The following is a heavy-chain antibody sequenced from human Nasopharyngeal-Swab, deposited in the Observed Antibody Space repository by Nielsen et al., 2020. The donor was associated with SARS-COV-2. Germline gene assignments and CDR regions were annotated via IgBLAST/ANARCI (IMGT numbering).Heavy chain of an antibody. V-gene: IGHV1-2*04. D-gene: IGHD3-22*01. J-gene: IGHJ3*02. CDR3: ARETLNYYDSSGYYAHAFDI. Sequence: ASVQVSCNASGYTFTGYYMHWVRQAPGQGLEWMGWINPNSGGTNYAQKFQGWVTMTRDTSISTAYMELSRLRSDDTAVYYCARETLNYYDSSGYYAHAFDIWGQGTMVTVSS. CDR2: INPNSGGT. CDR1: GYTFTGYY.